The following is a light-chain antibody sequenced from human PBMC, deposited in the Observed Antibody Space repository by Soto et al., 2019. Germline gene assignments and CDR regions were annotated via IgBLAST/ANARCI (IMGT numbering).Light chain of an antibody. CDR3: QQYHNWPPMA. CDR1: QSVSSN. CDR2: GAS. J-gene: IGKJ1*01. Sequence: EIVMTQSPATLSVSPGERATLSCRASQSVSSNLAWYQQKPGQAPRLLIYGASTRATGIPARFSGSGSGTEFTLTISSLQSEDFGVYYCQQYHNWPPMAFGQGTKVEIQ. V-gene: IGKV3-15*01.